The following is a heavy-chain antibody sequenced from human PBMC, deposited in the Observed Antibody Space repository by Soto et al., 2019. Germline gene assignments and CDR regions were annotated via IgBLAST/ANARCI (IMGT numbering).Heavy chain of an antibody. D-gene: IGHD3-16*01. J-gene: IGHJ6*02. V-gene: IGHV1-69*13. CDR2: IFPKFGTT. CDR3: AKGRGGKTVANFGMDV. Sequence: SVKVSCKASGDTDTNYVISWVRQAPGQGLEWMGGIFPKFGTTYSAQKLQDRLTITADESTSTVYMQLSSLRSDDTAVYYCAKGRGGKTVANFGMDVWGQGVTVTVSS. CDR1: GDTDTNYV.